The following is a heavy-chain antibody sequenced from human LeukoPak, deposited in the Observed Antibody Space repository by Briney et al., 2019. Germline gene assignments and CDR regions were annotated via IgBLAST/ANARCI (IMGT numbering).Heavy chain of an antibody. J-gene: IGHJ4*02. CDR1: GVSISSSTYY. CDR2: IYSSGST. V-gene: IGHV4-39*07. Sequence: TSETLSLTCTVSGVSISSSTYYWGWIRQPPGKGLEWIGTIYSSGSTYYNSSLKSRVTISVDTSKNHFSLKLNSVTAADTAVYYCARDPYSGYGRFDYWGQGTLVTVPS. D-gene: IGHD5-12*01. CDR3: ARDPYSGYGRFDY.